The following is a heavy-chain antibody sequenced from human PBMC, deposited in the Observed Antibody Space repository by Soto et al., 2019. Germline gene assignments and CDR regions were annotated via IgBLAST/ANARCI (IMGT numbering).Heavy chain of an antibody. V-gene: IGHV3-23*01. Sequence: GGSLRLSCAASGFTFSSYAMSWVRQAPGKGLEWVSAISGSGGSTYYADSVKGRFTISRDNSKNTLYLQMNSLRAEDTAVYYCAKVIWDFWSGYQPVRRGWMDVWGKGTTVTVSS. CDR2: ISGSGGST. CDR3: AKVIWDFWSGYQPVRRGWMDV. J-gene: IGHJ6*04. CDR1: GFTFSSYA. D-gene: IGHD3-3*01.